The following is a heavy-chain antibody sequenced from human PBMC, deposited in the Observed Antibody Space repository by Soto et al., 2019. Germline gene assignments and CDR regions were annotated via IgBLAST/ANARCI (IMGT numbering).Heavy chain of an antibody. CDR1: GFTFSSYA. CDR2: ISGSGGST. J-gene: IGHJ4*02. D-gene: IGHD3-10*01. Sequence: EVQLLESGGGLVQPGGSLRLSCAASGFTFSSYAMSWVRQAPGKGLEWVSAISGSGGSTYYADSVKGRFTISRDNSKNTLYLQMNSLRAEDTAVYYCAKDRTIWFRDPWYYFDYWGQGTLVTVSS. CDR3: AKDRTIWFRDPWYYFDY. V-gene: IGHV3-23*01.